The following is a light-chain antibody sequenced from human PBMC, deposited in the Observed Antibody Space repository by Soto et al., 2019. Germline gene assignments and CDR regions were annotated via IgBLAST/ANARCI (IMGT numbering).Light chain of an antibody. CDR2: EVS. J-gene: IGLJ2*01. V-gene: IGLV2-23*02. CDR3: SSYARNTLEL. CDR1: SNDVGSYSL. Sequence: QAASVSGSPGQSITISCSGTSNDVGSYSLVSWYQQHPGKVPKLIIYEVSKRPFGVSHRFSGSKSGYTASLTISGLQPEDEADYYCSSYARNTLELFGGGTKLTVL.